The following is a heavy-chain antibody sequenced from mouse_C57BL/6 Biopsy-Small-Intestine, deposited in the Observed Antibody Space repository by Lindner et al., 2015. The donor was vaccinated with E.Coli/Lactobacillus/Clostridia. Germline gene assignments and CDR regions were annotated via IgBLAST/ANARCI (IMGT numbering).Heavy chain of an antibody. D-gene: IGHD1-1*01. V-gene: IGHV1-80*01. CDR3: ARLIGFAY. CDR2: IYPGDGDT. CDR1: GYAFSSFW. Sequence: VQLQESGPELVKPGASVKIACKGSGYAFSSFWMNWVKQRPGKGLEWIGQIYPGDGDTNYNGKFKDKATLTADKSSSTAYMQLSSLTSEDSAVYFCARLIGFAYWGQGTLATVSA. J-gene: IGHJ3*01.